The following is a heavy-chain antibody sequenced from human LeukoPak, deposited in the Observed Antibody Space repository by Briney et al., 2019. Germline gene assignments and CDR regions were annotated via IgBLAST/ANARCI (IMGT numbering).Heavy chain of an antibody. CDR3: AKPVPNWNDEATFDY. Sequence: GGSLRLSCAASGFTFSSYGMHWVRQAPGKGLEGVAFIRYDGSNKYYADSVKGRFTISRDNSKNTLYLQMNSLRAEDTAVYYCAKPVPNWNDEATFDYWGQGTLVTVSS. V-gene: IGHV3-30*02. D-gene: IGHD1-1*01. CDR2: IRYDGSNK. CDR1: GFTFSSYG. J-gene: IGHJ4*02.